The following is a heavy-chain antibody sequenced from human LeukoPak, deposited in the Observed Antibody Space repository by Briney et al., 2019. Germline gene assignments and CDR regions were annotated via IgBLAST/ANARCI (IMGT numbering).Heavy chain of an antibody. D-gene: IGHD4-17*01. CDR3: ARDYGDYANWFDP. J-gene: IGHJ5*02. CDR2: IYYSGNT. Sequence: SETLSLTCTVSGGSLSNYYWIWIRQPPGKGLEWIGYIYYSGNTNYNPSLKSRVTISVDTSKNQFSLKLNSVTAADTAVYYCARDYGDYANWFDPWGQGTLVTVSS. CDR1: GGSLSNYY. V-gene: IGHV4-59*01.